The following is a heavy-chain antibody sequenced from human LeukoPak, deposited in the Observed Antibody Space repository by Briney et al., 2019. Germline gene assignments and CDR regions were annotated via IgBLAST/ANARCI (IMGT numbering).Heavy chain of an antibody. CDR2: INPNSGGT. V-gene: IGHV1-2*06. CDR3: ARAGAAAGTPFDY. CDR1: GYAFTAYH. J-gene: IGHJ4*02. D-gene: IGHD6-13*01. Sequence: ASVKVSCQASGYAFTAYHIHWVRQAPGQGLEWMGRINPNSGGTNYAQKFQGRVTMTRDTSISTVDMELSRLRSDDTAVYYCARAGAAAGTPFDYWGQGTLVTVSS.